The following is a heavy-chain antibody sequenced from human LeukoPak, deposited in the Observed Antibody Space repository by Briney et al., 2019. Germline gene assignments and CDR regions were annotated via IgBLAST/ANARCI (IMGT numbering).Heavy chain of an antibody. J-gene: IGHJ4*02. D-gene: IGHD4-17*01. V-gene: IGHV3-23*01. CDR2: ISGSGGST. CDR1: GFTFSSYA. CDR3: AKAHHGDYFFYFDY. Sequence: GGSLRLSCAASGFTFSSYAMSWVRQAPGKGLEWVSAISGSGGSTYYADSVKGRFIISRDNSKNTLYLQMNSLRAEDTAVYYCAKAHHGDYFFYFDYWGQGTLVTVSS.